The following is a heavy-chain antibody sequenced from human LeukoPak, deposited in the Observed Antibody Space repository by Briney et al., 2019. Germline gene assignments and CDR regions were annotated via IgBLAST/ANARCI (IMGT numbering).Heavy chain of an antibody. CDR3: AELGIAMIGGV. Sequence: PGGSLRLSCAASGFTFGSYEMNWVRQAPGKGLEWVSYISSSGSTIYYADSVKGRFTISRDNAKNSLYLQMNSLRAEDTAVYYCAELGIAMIGGVWSKGTTVTISS. V-gene: IGHV3-48*03. CDR2: ISSSGSTI. CDR1: GFTFGSYE. D-gene: IGHD3-10*02. J-gene: IGHJ6*04.